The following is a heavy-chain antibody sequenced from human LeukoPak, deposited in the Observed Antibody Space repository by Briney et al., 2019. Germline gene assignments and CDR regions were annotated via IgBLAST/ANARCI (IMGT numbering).Heavy chain of an antibody. CDR1: GFTVSSDY. J-gene: IGHJ4*02. D-gene: IGHD6-19*01. Sequence: GGSLRLSCAASGFTVSSDYMSWVRQAPGKGLEWVSYISSSGSTIYYADSVKGRLTISRDNAKNSLYLQMNSLRAEDTAVYYCARVTRYRSGWFDYWGQGTLVTVSS. V-gene: IGHV3-11*04. CDR3: ARVTRYRSGWFDY. CDR2: ISSSGSTI.